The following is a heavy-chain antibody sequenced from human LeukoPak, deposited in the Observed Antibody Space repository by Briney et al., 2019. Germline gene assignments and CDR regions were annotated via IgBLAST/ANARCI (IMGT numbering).Heavy chain of an antibody. J-gene: IGHJ4*02. CDR1: GGSFSGYY. D-gene: IGHD1-1*01. CDR2: IYYSGST. V-gene: IGHV4-59*01. CDR3: ASRGTDIDY. Sequence: PSETLSLTCAVYGGSFSGYYWSWIRQPPGKGLEWIGYIYYSGSTNYNPSLKSRVTISVDTSKNQFSLKLSSVTAADTAVYYCASRGTDIDYWGQGTLVTVSS.